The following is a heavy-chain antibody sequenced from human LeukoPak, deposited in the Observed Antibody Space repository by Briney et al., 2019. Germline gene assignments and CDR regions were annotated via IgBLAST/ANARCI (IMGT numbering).Heavy chain of an antibody. Sequence: PGGSLRLSCAASGFTFSNAWMSWVRQAPGKGLEWVGRIKSKTDGGTTDYAAPVRGRFTISRDDSKNTLYLQMNSLKTEDTAVYYCSYYYDSSGSIRVPYYFDNWGQGTLVTVSS. J-gene: IGHJ4*02. CDR1: GFTFSNAW. CDR3: SYYYDSSGSIRVPYYFDN. V-gene: IGHV3-15*01. CDR2: IKSKTDGGTT. D-gene: IGHD3-22*01.